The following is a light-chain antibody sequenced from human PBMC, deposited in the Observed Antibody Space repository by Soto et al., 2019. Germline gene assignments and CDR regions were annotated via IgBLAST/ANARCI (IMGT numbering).Light chain of an antibody. CDR1: QSIDTW. CDR3: QHYNSYSPT. CDR2: DAS. Sequence: DIPMAQSPSTLSASVGDRVTFTCRASQSIDTWLAWYQQKPGKAPKLLIFDASSLESGVPSRFSGSGSGTEFTLTISSLQPDDFATYFCQHYNSYSPTFGQGTKVEI. J-gene: IGKJ1*01. V-gene: IGKV1-5*01.